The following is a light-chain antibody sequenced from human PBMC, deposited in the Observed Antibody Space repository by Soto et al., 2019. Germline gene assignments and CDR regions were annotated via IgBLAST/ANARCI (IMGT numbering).Light chain of an antibody. CDR3: QQYNNWPLT. CDR2: GAS. J-gene: IGKJ4*01. CDR1: QSVGSN. Sequence: EIGRTQSPATLSMSPGDRATLSCRASQSVGSNLAWYQQKPGQAPRLLVYGASTRATGVPASFSGSGSGTEFTLTISSLQSEVFAVYYCQQYNNWPLTFGGGTKVDIK. V-gene: IGKV3-15*01.